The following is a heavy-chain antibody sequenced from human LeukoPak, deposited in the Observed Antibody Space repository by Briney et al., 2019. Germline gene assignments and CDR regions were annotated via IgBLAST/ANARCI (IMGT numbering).Heavy chain of an antibody. J-gene: IGHJ4*02. V-gene: IGHV4-59*01. CDR2: IYYSGST. CDR3: ARVWDRYFDWLLAIDY. Sequence: PSETLSLTCTVSGGSISSYYWSWIRQPPGKGLEWIGYIYYSGSTNYNPSLKSRVTISVDTSKNQFSLKLSSVTAADTAVYYCARVWDRYFDWLLAIDYWGQGTLVTVSS. D-gene: IGHD3-9*01. CDR1: GGSISSYY.